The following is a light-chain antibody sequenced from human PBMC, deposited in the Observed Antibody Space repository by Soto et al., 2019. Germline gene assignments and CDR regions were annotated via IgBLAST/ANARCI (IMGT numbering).Light chain of an antibody. J-gene: IGKJ5*01. CDR2: LGS. Sequence: DIVMTQSPLSLPVTPGEPASISCVSTQSLLPSNGYNYLDWYLQKPGQSPQXXIYLGSNRASGVPDRFRGSGAGPDCTRKISRVEAEDVWVDDCMQALQTIYTFGQGTRLEIK. CDR1: QSLLPSNGYNY. V-gene: IGKV2-28*01. CDR3: MQALQTIYT.